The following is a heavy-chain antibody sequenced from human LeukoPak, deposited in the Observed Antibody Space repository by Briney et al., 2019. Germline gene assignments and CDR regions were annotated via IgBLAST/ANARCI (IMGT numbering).Heavy chain of an antibody. V-gene: IGHV5-10-1*04. CDR1: GYSFTSYW. Sequence: GESLRISCKGSGYSFTSYWIIWVRQMPGKGLEWMGRIDPRDSYTNYSPSFQGQVTISADKSVNTAYLQWSSLKASDTAMYYCARPNITSYYDSRGYDAFDVWGQGTMVTVYS. CDR3: ARPNITSYYDSRGYDAFDV. CDR2: IDPRDSYT. J-gene: IGHJ3*01. D-gene: IGHD3-22*01.